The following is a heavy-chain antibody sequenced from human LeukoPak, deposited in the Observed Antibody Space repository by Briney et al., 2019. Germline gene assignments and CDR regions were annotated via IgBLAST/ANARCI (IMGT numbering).Heavy chain of an antibody. D-gene: IGHD5-18*01. CDR1: GFTFSSYS. CDR3: ARDRIQIWSYVGTFDS. J-gene: IGHJ4*02. Sequence: GGSLRLSCAASGFTFSSYSMHWVRQAPGKGLEWVAVVSYDGTKISYGGSVKGRFTMSRDVSKNTLSLQMNSLRPEDTAVYYCARDRIQIWSYVGTFDSWGQGTLVTVSS. CDR2: VSYDGTKI. V-gene: IGHV3-30-3*01.